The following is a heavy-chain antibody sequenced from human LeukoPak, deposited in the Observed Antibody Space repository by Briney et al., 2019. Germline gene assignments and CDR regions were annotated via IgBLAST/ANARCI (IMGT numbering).Heavy chain of an antibody. CDR1: GGSISSYY. Sequence: SETLSLTCTVSGGSISSYYWSWLRQPPGKGLEWIGYIYYSGSTNYNPSLKSRVTISLDTSKNQFSLKLSSVTAADTAVYYCARGGGSRDGYNFDYWGQGTPVTVSS. D-gene: IGHD5-24*01. V-gene: IGHV4-59*01. J-gene: IGHJ4*02. CDR3: ARGGGSRDGYNFDY. CDR2: IYYSGST.